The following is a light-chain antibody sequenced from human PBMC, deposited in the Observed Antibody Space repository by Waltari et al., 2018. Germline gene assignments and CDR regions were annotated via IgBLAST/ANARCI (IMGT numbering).Light chain of an antibody. J-gene: IGLJ3*02. Sequence: SYELTQPPSVSVSPGQTASITCYGDKLGDKYASWYQQKPGQSPVLVIYQDTKRPSGIHYRFSCSNSVKTATLTISGTQGMDVADYYFLAWDSSTAWVFGGGTKLTVL. CDR2: QDT. V-gene: IGLV3-1*01. CDR3: LAWDSSTAWV. CDR1: KLGDKY.